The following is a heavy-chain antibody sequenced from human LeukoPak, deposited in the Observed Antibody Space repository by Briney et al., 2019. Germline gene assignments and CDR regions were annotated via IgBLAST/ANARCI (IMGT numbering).Heavy chain of an antibody. V-gene: IGHV3-21*01. CDR1: GFTFSTSA. D-gene: IGHD3-9*01. CDR3: TRDPLRYLRVGHYDY. CDR2: IDYGSSHI. Sequence: GGSLRLSCAPSGFTFSTSAMNWVRQVPGKGLEWVSSIDYGSSHIYYAASVRGRFTISRDNARNSVYLQMDSLRVEDTAVYYCTRDPLRYLRVGHYDYWGQGTLVAVSS. J-gene: IGHJ4*02.